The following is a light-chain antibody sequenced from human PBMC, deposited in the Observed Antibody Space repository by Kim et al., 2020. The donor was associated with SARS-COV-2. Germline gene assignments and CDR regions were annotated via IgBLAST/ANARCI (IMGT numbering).Light chain of an antibody. V-gene: IGKV3-15*01. CDR2: GAS. CDR1: QSVSSN. J-gene: IGKJ2*01. Sequence: LPVSPGESATLSCRASQSVSSNLAWYQQKPGQAPRLLIYGASTRATDIPARFSGSGSGTEFTLTISSLQSEDFAVYYCQQYNNWYTFGQGTKLEI. CDR3: QQYNNWYT.